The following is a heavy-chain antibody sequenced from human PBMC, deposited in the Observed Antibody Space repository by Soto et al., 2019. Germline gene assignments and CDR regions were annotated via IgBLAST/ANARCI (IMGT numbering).Heavy chain of an antibody. CDR3: ARDTIFGVVPWFDP. CDR1: GFTFDDYG. CDR2: INCNGGST. D-gene: IGHD3-3*01. V-gene: IGHV3-20*01. Sequence: EVQLVESGGGVVRPGGSLRLSCAASGFTFDDYGMSWVRQAPGKGLEWVSGINCNGGSTGYADSVKGRFTISRDNAKNSLYLQMNCLRAEDTALYHCARDTIFGVVPWFDPWGQGTLVTVSS. J-gene: IGHJ5*02.